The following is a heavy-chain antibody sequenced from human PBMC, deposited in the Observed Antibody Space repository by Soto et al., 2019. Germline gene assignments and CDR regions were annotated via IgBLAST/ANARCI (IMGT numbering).Heavy chain of an antibody. Sequence: PSETLSLTCTVSGASITQYYWNWIRQSPGKGLEWIVSVSSTGSTYYNPSLKSRVTISVDTSKNQLSLKLRSVTAADTAMYYCARATIYYFYNMDVWGQGTTVTVSS. CDR3: ARATIYYFYNMDV. V-gene: IGHV4-59*01. J-gene: IGHJ6*02. CDR1: GASITQYY. CDR2: VSSTGST.